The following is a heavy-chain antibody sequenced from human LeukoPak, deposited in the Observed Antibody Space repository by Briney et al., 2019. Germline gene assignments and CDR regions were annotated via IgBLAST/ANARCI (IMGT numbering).Heavy chain of an antibody. CDR2: INHSGST. J-gene: IGHJ6*03. Sequence: SETLSLTCAVNGGSFSGYSWSWIRHPPGKGLEWIGEINHSGSTNYNPSLKSRVTISVDTSKNQFSLKLSSVTAADTAVYYCTRGSIAYYYMDVWGKGTTVTISS. V-gene: IGHV4-34*01. D-gene: IGHD3-22*01. CDR1: GGSFSGYS. CDR3: TRGSIAYYYMDV.